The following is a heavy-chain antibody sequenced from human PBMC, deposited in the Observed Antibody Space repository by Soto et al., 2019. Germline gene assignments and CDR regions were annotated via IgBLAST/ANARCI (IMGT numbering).Heavy chain of an antibody. CDR2: IYHSGST. D-gene: IGHD1-1*01. Sequence: QVQLQESGPGLVKPSGTLSLTCAVSGGSISSSNWWSWVRQPPGKGLEWIGEIYHSGSTNYNPSLKSRVNKSRNQSQEPFPPKLRPVAGADPAVFFCAKGQRTGGFDYWGQGTLVTVSS. V-gene: IGHV4-4*02. J-gene: IGHJ4*02. CDR3: AKGQRTGGFDY. CDR1: GGSISSSNW.